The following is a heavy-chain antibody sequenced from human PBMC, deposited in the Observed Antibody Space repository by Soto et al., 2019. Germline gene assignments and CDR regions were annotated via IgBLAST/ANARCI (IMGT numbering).Heavy chain of an antibody. J-gene: IGHJ4*02. CDR2: SSDSGGST. CDR1: GFTFSSYA. D-gene: IGHD6-19*01. CDR3: AKDRKSGSGWYWDY. Sequence: GGSLRLSCAASGFTFSSYAMSWVRQAPGKGLEWVSASSDSGGSTYYADSVKGRFTISRDNSKNTLYLQMNSLRAEDTAVYYCAKDRKSGSGWYWDYWGQGTLVTVSS. V-gene: IGHV3-23*01.